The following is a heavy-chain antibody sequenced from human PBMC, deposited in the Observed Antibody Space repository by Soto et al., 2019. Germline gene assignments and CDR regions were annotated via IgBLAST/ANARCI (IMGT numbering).Heavy chain of an antibody. J-gene: IGHJ4*02. Sequence: GASVKVSCKASGYTFTSYAMNWVRQAPGQGLEWMGWINTNTGNPTYAQGFTGRFVFSLDTSVSTAYLQICSLKAEDTAVYYCARTITMVRGPNSPTPVGYWGQGTLVTVSS. V-gene: IGHV7-4-1*01. CDR1: GYTFTSYA. CDR2: INTNTGNP. CDR3: ARTITMVRGPNSPTPVGY. D-gene: IGHD3-10*01.